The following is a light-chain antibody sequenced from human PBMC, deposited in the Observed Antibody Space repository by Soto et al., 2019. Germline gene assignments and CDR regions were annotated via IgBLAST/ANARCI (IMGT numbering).Light chain of an antibody. CDR2: DVT. V-gene: IGLV2-14*01. J-gene: IGLJ3*02. Sequence: QSALTQPASVSGSPGQSITISCTGTSSDVGGYNYVSWYQQHPGKAPKLMIYDVTNRPSGVSNRFSGSKSGNTASLTISGLQAEDEADYYCSSYTSSSNPLVFGGGTKLTFL. CDR3: SSYTSSSNPLV. CDR1: SSDVGGYNY.